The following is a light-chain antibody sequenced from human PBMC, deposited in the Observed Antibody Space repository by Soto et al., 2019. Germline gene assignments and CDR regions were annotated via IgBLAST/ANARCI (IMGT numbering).Light chain of an antibody. CDR3: QEYHSPPIT. CDR2: AAS. CDR1: QRISSS. V-gene: IGKV1-27*01. J-gene: IGKJ3*01. Sequence: DIQMTQSPSSLSASVGDTVTITCRASQRISSSLAWYHQKAGKVPVLLIYAASTLQAGVPSQYRGSGSGTDFTPTIRSLQHDDGASYYCQEYHSPPITFGPGTRVDIK.